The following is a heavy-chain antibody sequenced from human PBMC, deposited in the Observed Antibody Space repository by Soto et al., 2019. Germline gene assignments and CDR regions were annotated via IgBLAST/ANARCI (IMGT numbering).Heavy chain of an antibody. CDR1: GYTFNAFY. J-gene: IGHJ6*02. CDR3: ARVALGYDYADV. V-gene: IGHV1-46*02. D-gene: IGHD4-17*01. CDR2: INPSGDGT. Sequence: ASVKVSCKASGYTFNAFYMHWVRQAPGQGLEWMGVINPSGDGTSYAQKFQGRVTMTRYTSTSTVYMELSSLRSEDTAVYYCARVALGYDYADVWGQGTTVTVSS.